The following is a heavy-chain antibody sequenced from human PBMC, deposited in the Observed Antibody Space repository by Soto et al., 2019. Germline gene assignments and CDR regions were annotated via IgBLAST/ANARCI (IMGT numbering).Heavy chain of an antibody. Sequence: QVQLVQSGAEVKKPGASVKVSCKASGYTFTTYGITWVRQAPGQGLEWMGWISAYNGNTNYAQKLQGRVTMTTDTSXXTAYMELRSLRSDDTAVYYCARHQSSGWYVDAFDIWGQGTMVTVSS. V-gene: IGHV1-18*01. CDR1: GYTFTTYG. D-gene: IGHD6-19*01. CDR2: ISAYNGNT. J-gene: IGHJ3*02. CDR3: ARHQSSGWYVDAFDI.